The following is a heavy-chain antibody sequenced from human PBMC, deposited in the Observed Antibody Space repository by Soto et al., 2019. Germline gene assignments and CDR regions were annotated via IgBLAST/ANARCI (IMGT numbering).Heavy chain of an antibody. V-gene: IGHV3-21*01. CDR1: GFTFSSYS. CDR3: EREPNESPGSSGWYWFDP. J-gene: IGHJ5*02. D-gene: IGHD6-13*01. Sequence: GGSLRLSCAASGFTFSSYSMNWVRQAPGKGLEWVSSISSSSSYIYYADAVKGRFTISRDNDKNSLYLQMNSLRPEDTAGYYCEREPNESPGSSGWYWFDPWGQGTLVTVSS. CDR2: ISSSSSYI.